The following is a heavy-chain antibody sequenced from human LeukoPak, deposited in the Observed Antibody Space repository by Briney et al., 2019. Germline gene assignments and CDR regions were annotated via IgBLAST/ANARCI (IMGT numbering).Heavy chain of an antibody. CDR2: ISGSGGGT. CDR3: AKDRGAVDSSGWYEDLHH. V-gene: IGHV3-23*01. D-gene: IGHD6-19*01. CDR1: GFTFSNYA. Sequence: GGSLRLACAASGFTFSNYAMSWVRQAPGKGLEWVSGISGSGGGTYHADSVKGRFTISRDNYKDTLFLQMNSLRVEDTAVYFCAKDRGAVDSSGWYEDLHHWGQGTLVTVSS. J-gene: IGHJ1*01.